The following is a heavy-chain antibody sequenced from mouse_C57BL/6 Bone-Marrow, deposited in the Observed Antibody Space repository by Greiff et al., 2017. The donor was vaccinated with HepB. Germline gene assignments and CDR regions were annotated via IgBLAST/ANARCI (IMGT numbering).Heavy chain of an antibody. Sequence: EVQGVESGGGLVKPGGSLKLSCAASGFTFSSYAMSWVRQTPEKRLEWVATISDGGSYTYYPDNVKGRFTISRDNAKNNLYLQMSHLKSEDTAMYYCARKDWDYFDYSGQGTTLTVSS. CDR2: ISDGGSYT. CDR3: ARKDWDYFDY. CDR1: GFTFSSYA. J-gene: IGHJ2*01. V-gene: IGHV5-4*01. D-gene: IGHD4-1*01.